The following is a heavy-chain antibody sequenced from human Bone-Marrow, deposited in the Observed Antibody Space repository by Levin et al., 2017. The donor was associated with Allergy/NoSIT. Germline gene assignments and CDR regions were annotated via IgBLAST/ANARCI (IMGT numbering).Heavy chain of an antibody. J-gene: IGHJ4*02. CDR2: VIPIVSIA. CDR3: ARLVAHSSGWYGGY. D-gene: IGHD6-19*01. V-gene: IGHV1-69*04. Sequence: AASVKVSCKASGGTFSSFAVSWVRQAPGQGLEWVGRVIPIVSIAHYARKFQGRVTITADKSTSTAYMELSSLRSEDTAVYYCARLVAHSSGWYGGYWGQGTLVTVSS. CDR1: GGTFSSFA.